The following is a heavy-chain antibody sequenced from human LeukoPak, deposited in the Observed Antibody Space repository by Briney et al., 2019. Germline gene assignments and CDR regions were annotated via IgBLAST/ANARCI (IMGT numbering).Heavy chain of an antibody. J-gene: IGHJ6*02. CDR1: GFTFSSYG. Sequence: PGRSLRLSCAASGFTFSSYGMHWVRQAPGKGLEWVAVISYDGNNKYYADSVKGRFTISRDNSRSTLYLQMNSLRAEDTAVFYCAKDLLSNSYAYYYGMDVWGQGTTVTVSS. CDR2: ISYDGNNK. CDR3: AKDLLSNSYAYYYGMDV. V-gene: IGHV3-30*18. D-gene: IGHD5-18*01.